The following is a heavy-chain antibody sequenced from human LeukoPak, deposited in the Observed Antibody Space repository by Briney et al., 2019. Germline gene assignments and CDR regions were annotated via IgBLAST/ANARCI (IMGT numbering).Heavy chain of an antibody. Sequence: PSETLSLTCSVSGGYISTSNYYWGWIRQPPGKGLEWIGTIYYGGSTYYNPSLQSRVTISLDTSKNQFSLHVRSVTAVDTATYYCARFFYYDASLPPYWGQGTLVIVSS. D-gene: IGHD3-16*01. CDR1: GGYISTSNYY. CDR3: ARFFYYDASLPPY. CDR2: IYYGGST. V-gene: IGHV4-39*01. J-gene: IGHJ4*02.